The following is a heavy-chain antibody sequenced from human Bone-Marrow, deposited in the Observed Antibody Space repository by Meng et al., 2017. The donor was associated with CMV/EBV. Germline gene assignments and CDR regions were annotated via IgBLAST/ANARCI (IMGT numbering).Heavy chain of an antibody. V-gene: IGHV1-58*01. CDR1: GFTFTSSA. J-gene: IGHJ4*02. CDR2: IVVGSGNT. D-gene: IGHD3-22*01. CDR3: ARGDYDSSGHIDY. Sequence: SVKVSCKASGFTFTSSAVQWVRQARGQRLEWIGWIVVGSGNTNYAQKLQGRVTMTTDTSTSTAYMELRSLRSDDTAVYYCARGDYDSSGHIDYWGQGTLVTVSS.